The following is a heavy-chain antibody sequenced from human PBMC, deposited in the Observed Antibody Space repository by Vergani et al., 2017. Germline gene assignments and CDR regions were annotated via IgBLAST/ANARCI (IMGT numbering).Heavy chain of an antibody. D-gene: IGHD5-18*01. J-gene: IGHJ4*02. CDR2: ISSSSSYI. CDR1: GFTFSSYS. V-gene: IGHV3-21*01. Sequence: EVQLVESGGGLVKPGGSLRLSCAASGFTFSSYSMNWVRQAPGKGLEWVSSISSSSSYIYYADSLKGRFTISRDNAKNSLYLQMNSLRAEDTAVYYCARDDETWIQLWLDGWGQGTLVTVSS. CDR3: ARDDETWIQLWLDG.